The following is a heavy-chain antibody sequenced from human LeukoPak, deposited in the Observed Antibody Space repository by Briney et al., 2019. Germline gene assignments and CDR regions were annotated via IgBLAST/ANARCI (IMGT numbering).Heavy chain of an antibody. J-gene: IGHJ5*01. CDR2: IFYDGSKT. Sequence: GRSLRLSCAASGFTFSDFGMHWVRQAPGKGLEWVAVIFYDGSKTYYADSVRGRLTISRDNSKNTLYLQMNSLRAEDTALYFCARDQRSSWYDFWGQGTLVTVSS. V-gene: IGHV3-33*01. CDR3: ARDQRSSWYDF. D-gene: IGHD1-26*01. CDR1: GFTFSDFG.